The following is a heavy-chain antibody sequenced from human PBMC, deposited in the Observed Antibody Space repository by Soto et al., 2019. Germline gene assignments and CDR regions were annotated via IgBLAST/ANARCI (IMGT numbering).Heavy chain of an antibody. CDR1: GFTFSSYS. CDR2: ISSSSSYI. CDR3: AIDSHDYGGNAFDY. D-gene: IGHD4-17*01. V-gene: IGHV3-21*01. Sequence: GGSLRLSCAASGFTFSSYSMNWVRQAPGKGLEWVSSISSSSSYIYYADSVKGRFTISRDNAKNSLYLQMNSLRAEDTAVYYCAIDSHDYGGNAFDYWGQGTLVTVSS. J-gene: IGHJ4*02.